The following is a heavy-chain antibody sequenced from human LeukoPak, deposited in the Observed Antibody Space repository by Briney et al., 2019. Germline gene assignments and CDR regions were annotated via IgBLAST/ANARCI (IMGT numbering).Heavy chain of an antibody. D-gene: IGHD3-22*01. CDR1: GFTVSSNY. Sequence: PGGSLRLSCAVSGFTVSSNYMSWVRQGPGKGLEWVAAIYRDGTTLYADAVKGRFTIARDNSKNTLSLQMNSLGADDTAVYYCARSDYYDSSSYLDYWGQGALVTVSS. J-gene: IGHJ4*02. V-gene: IGHV3-53*01. CDR3: ARSDYYDSSSYLDY. CDR2: IYRDGTT.